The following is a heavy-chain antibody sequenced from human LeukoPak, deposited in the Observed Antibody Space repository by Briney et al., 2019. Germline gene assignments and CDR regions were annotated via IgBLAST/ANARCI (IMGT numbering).Heavy chain of an antibody. Sequence: RTGGSLRLSCAASGFTFNTYAMHWVRQAPGKGLEWVAVISYDGNNKYYADSVTGRFTMSRDNSKNTLYLQMNSLRAEDTAIYYCTRDAYYYGSSDIGSAFDIWGQGTMVTVSS. CDR3: TRDAYYYGSSDIGSAFDI. V-gene: IGHV3-30-3*01. CDR2: ISYDGNNK. J-gene: IGHJ3*02. D-gene: IGHD3-22*01. CDR1: GFTFNTYA.